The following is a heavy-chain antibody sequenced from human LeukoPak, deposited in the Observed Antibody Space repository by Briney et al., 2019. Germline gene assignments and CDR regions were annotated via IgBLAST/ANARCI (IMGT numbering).Heavy chain of an antibody. J-gene: IGHJ4*02. CDR2: IYSGGTT. D-gene: IGHD4-23*01. V-gene: IGHV3-66*01. CDR1: GFTVSSNY. Sequence: GGSLRLSCAASGFTVSSNYMSWVRQAPGKGLEWVSVIYSGGTTNYADSVKGRFTISRDKSKNTLCLQMNSLRAEDTAVYYCARGNYGGNSAIDYWGQGTLVSVSS. CDR3: ARGNYGGNSAIDY.